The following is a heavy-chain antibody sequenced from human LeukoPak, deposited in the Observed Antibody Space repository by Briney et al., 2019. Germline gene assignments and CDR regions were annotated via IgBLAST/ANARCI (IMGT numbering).Heavy chain of an antibody. Sequence: PSETLSLTCAVYGGSFNYYWSWIRQPPGKGLGWIGDINQSGITNYDPSLKSRVTISIDTSKNQLSLKVTSVTAADTAVYYCARGSHRAWEVLLDWGQGTLVTVSS. D-gene: IGHD3-10*01. CDR2: INQSGIT. V-gene: IGHV4-34*01. J-gene: IGHJ4*02. CDR1: GGSFNYY. CDR3: ARGSHRAWEVLLD.